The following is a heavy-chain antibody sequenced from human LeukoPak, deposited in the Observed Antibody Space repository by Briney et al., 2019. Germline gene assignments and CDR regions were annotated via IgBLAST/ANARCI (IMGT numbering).Heavy chain of an antibody. CDR2: ISARSITI. V-gene: IGHV3-11*01. CDR3: ARMGPTYFDS. J-gene: IGHJ4*02. Sequence: GGSLRPSCAASGFTFSDYYMSWVRQAPEKGLEWVSYISARSITIYYADSVKGRFTISRDNAKNSLYLQMNSLRAEDTAVYYCARMGPTYFDSWGQGTLVTVSS. CDR1: GFTFSDYY. D-gene: IGHD1-26*01.